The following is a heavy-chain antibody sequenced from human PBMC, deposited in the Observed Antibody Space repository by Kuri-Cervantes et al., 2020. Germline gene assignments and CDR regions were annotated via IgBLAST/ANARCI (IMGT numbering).Heavy chain of an antibody. V-gene: IGHV3-23*01. J-gene: IGHJ4*02. CDR3: AQDRHDTSGYYYIF. CDR1: GFIVSRNY. CDR2: ISGSGDTT. D-gene: IGHD3-22*01. Sequence: GESLKISCAASGFIVSRNYMNWVRQAPGKGLEWVSAISGSGDTTYYADSVKGRFTISRDNSENTLFLQMNIMTDDDTALYYCAQDRHDTSGYYYIFRGQGTLVTDSS.